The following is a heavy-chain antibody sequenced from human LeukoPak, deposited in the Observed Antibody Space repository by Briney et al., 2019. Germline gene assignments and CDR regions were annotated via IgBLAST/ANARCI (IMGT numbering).Heavy chain of an antibody. CDR1: GFTFSSYA. Sequence: GGSLRLSCAASGFTFSSYAMSWVRQAPGKGLEWVSAISGSGGSTYYADSVKGRFTISRDNSKNTLYLQMNSLRAEDTAVYYCARRSYFFGSGTWGVDYWGQGTLVTVSS. CDR3: ARRSYFFGSGTWGVDY. D-gene: IGHD3-10*01. V-gene: IGHV3-23*01. J-gene: IGHJ4*02. CDR2: ISGSGGST.